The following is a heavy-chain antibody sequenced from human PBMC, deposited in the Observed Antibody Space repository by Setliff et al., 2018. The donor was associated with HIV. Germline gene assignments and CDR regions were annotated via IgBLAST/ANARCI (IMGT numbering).Heavy chain of an antibody. Sequence: SESLSLTCAVSGYSISSGYYWGWIRQPPGKGLEWIGSIYHSGSTYYNPSLKSRVTISVDTSKNQFSLKLSSVTAADTAVYYCAREDTVTTAFDIWGQGTMVTVSS. J-gene: IGHJ3*02. CDR3: AREDTVTTAFDI. D-gene: IGHD4-4*01. CDR1: GYSISSGYY. V-gene: IGHV4-38-2*02. CDR2: IYHSGST.